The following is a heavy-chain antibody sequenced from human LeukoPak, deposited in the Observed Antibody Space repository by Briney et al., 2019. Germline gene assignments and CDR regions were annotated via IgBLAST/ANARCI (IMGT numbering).Heavy chain of an antibody. CDR2: ISSSSSYI. J-gene: IGHJ4*02. V-gene: IGHV3-21*01. CDR1: GFTFSSYW. D-gene: IGHD6-19*01. Sequence: GGSLRLSCAASGFTFSSYWMNWVRQAPGKGLEWVSSISSSSSYIYYADSVKGRFTISRDNAKNSLYLQMNSLRAEDTAVYYCARDPPFLRPIAVAGTGPDGYWGQGTLVTVSS. CDR3: ARDPPFLRPIAVAGTGPDGY.